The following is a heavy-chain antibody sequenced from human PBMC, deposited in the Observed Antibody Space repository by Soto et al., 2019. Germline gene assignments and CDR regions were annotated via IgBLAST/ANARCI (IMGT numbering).Heavy chain of an antibody. Sequence: AVQVSCKASGYAFTGYYMHWVRQAPGQGLEWMGWINPNSGGTNYAPKFQGRVTMTRDTSISTAYMELSRLRSDDTAVYYCARVPSPNYDILTGYYHDAFAIWGQGTMVPVS. CDR2: INPNSGGT. CDR1: GYAFTGYY. V-gene: IGHV1-2*02. D-gene: IGHD3-9*01. CDR3: ARVPSPNYDILTGYYHDAFAI. J-gene: IGHJ3*02.